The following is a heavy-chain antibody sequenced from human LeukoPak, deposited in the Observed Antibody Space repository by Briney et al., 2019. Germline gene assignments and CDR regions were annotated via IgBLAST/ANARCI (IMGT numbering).Heavy chain of an antibody. CDR1: RFTFSTYW. J-gene: IGHJ4*02. Sequence: GGSLRLSCAASRFTFSTYWMHWVRQAPGKGLEWVAVISYDGSNKYYADSVKGRFTISRDNSKNTLYLQMNSLRAEDTAVYYCARGLIVVVPAAHYWGQGTLVTVSS. CDR3: ARGLIVVVPAAHY. V-gene: IGHV3-30*03. CDR2: ISYDGSNK. D-gene: IGHD2-2*01.